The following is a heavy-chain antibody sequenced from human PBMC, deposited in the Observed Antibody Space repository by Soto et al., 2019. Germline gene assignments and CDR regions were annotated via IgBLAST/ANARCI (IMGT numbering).Heavy chain of an antibody. D-gene: IGHD2-21*02. Sequence: QVQIVQSGAGVKKPGSSVKVSCRASGGTFSSYAISWVRKAAGQGLEWMGGIIPIFGTANYAQKFQGRVTITADESTRTAYMELSSLRSEDTAVYYCAEGRVVTRFDYWGQGTLVTVSS. J-gene: IGHJ4*02. V-gene: IGHV1-69*01. CDR2: IIPIFGTA. CDR3: AEGRVVTRFDY. CDR1: GGTFSSYA.